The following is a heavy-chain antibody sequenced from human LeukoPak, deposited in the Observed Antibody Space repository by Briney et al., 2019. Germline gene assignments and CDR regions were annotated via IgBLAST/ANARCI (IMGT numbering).Heavy chain of an antibody. V-gene: IGHV4-59*12. J-gene: IGHJ5*02. D-gene: IGHD2-2*01. CDR1: GGSINSYY. CDR3: ARGYCSSTSCYRRNWFDP. Sequence: SETLSLTCTVSGGSINSYYWSWIRQPPGMGLEWIGYIYYSGSPNYNPSLKSRVTISVDTSKNQFSLKLSSVTAADTAVYYCARGYCSSTSCYRRNWFDPWGQGTLVTVSS. CDR2: IYYSGSP.